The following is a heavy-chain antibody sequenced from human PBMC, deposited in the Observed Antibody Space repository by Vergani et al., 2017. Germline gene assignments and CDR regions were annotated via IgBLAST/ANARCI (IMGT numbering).Heavy chain of an antibody. J-gene: IGHJ4*02. CDR2: ISSSGGST. CDR1: GFTFSSYE. Sequence: EVQLVESGGGLVQPGGSLRLSCAASGFTFSSYEMNWVRQAPGKGLEWVSYISSSGGSTYYADSVKGRFTISRDNSKNTLYLQMNSLRAEDTAVYYCAKDFDDYGDSYWGQGTLVTVSS. CDR3: AKDFDDYGDSY. V-gene: IGHV3-23*04. D-gene: IGHD4-17*01.